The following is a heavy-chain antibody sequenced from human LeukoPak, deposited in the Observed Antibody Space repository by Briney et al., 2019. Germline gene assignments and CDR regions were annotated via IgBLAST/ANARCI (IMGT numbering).Heavy chain of an antibody. CDR3: ARTPGGWYDY. Sequence: GGSLRLSCAASGFTFSTYWMHWVRQAPGKGLVWVSRINSDGSSTSYAASVKGRFTISRDNAKNTLYLQTNSLRAEDTAVYYCARTPGGWYDYWGQGTLVTVSS. V-gene: IGHV3-74*01. D-gene: IGHD6-19*01. J-gene: IGHJ4*02. CDR1: GFTFSTYW. CDR2: INSDGSST.